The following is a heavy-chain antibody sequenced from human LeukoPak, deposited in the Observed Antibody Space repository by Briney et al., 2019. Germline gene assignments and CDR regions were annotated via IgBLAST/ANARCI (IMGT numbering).Heavy chain of an antibody. Sequence: PSETLSLTCTVSGGSIGSSNYYWGWIRQPPGKGLEWIGSIYYSGSTYYNPSLKSRVTISVDTSKNQFSLKLSSVTAADTAVYYCARGSSSWYRSNWFDPWGQGTLVTVSS. V-gene: IGHV4-39*07. CDR2: IYYSGST. D-gene: IGHD6-13*01. J-gene: IGHJ5*02. CDR1: GGSIGSSNYY. CDR3: ARGSSSWYRSNWFDP.